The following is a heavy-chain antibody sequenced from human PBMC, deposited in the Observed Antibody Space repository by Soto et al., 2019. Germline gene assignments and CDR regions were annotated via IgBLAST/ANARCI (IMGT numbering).Heavy chain of an antibody. D-gene: IGHD6-19*01. J-gene: IGHJ3*02. V-gene: IGHV1-2*04. CDR2: INANSGDT. CDR3: ATGAVAANHDAFDI. Sequence: GASVKVSCKASGYTFTSYAMHWVRQSPGQRLEWMGWINANSGDTNYAQKFQGWVTMTRDTSISTAYMELSRLRSDDTAVYYCATGAVAANHDAFDIWGQGKMVTVSS. CDR1: GYTFTSYA.